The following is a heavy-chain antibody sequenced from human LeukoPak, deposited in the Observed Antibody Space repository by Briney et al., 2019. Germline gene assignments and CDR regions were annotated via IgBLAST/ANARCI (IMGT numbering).Heavy chain of an antibody. V-gene: IGHV1-8*03. J-gene: IGHJ5*02. Sequence: ASVKVSCKASGYTFTSYDINWVRQAPGQGLEWMGWMNPNSGNTGYAQKFQGRVTITRNTSISTAYMELSSLRSKDTAVYYCARAPRITMVRGVIYWFDPWGQGTLVTVSS. CDR3: ARAPRITMVRGVIYWFDP. CDR2: MNPNSGNT. D-gene: IGHD3-10*01. CDR1: GYTFTSYD.